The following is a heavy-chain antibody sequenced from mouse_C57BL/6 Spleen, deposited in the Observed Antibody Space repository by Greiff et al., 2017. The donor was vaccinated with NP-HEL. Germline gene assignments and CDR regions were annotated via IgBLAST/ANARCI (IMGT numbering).Heavy chain of an antibody. D-gene: IGHD1-1*01. CDR1: GFTFSDFY. CDR3: ARRGVYYGCFAY. CDR2: SRNKANDYTT. J-gene: IGHJ3*01. V-gene: IGHV7-1*01. Sequence: EVKLVESGGGLVQSGRSLRLSCATSGFTFSDFYMEWVRQAPGKGLEWIAASRNKANDYTTEYSASVKGRFIVSRDTSQSILYLQMNALRAEDTAIYYCARRGVYYGCFAYWGQGTLVTVSA.